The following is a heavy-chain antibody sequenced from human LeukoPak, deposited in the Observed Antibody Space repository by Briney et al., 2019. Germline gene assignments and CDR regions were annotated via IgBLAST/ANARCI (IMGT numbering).Heavy chain of an antibody. J-gene: IGHJ4*02. V-gene: IGHV4-30-4*01. Sequence: SQTLSVTCTVSGGSINSGDYYWSWIRQPPGRGLEWIGYIYYSGSTYHNPSLKSRVTISVDTSKNQFSLKLSSVTAADTAVYYCARVKLEWLFDYWGQGTLVTVSS. CDR2: IYYSGST. CDR3: ARVKLEWLFDY. D-gene: IGHD5-12*01. CDR1: GGSINSGDYY.